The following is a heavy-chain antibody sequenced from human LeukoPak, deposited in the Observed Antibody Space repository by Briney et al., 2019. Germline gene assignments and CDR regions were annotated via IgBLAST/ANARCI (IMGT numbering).Heavy chain of an antibody. CDR2: ISGSGSSI. CDR3: AGGQWLVLGDAFDI. Sequence: AGGSLRLSCAASEFTFSSYEMNWVRQAPGKGLEWVSHISGSGSSIYYADPVKGRFTISRDNAKNSLYLQMNSLRAEDTAVYYCAGGQWLVLGDAFDIWGQGTMVTVSS. CDR1: EFTFSSYE. D-gene: IGHD6-19*01. V-gene: IGHV3-48*03. J-gene: IGHJ3*02.